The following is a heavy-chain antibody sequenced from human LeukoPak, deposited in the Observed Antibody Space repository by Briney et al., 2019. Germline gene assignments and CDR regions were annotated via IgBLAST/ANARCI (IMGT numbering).Heavy chain of an antibody. CDR3: ARVQLAYSYGLFDN. Sequence: SEPLSLTCTVSGGSISGYYWSWIRQPPGKGLEWIGYIYSTGSTNYNPSLKSRVTISVDTSKNQFSLKLRSVTAADTAVYYCARVQLAYSYGLFDNWGQGSLVTVSS. CDR1: GGSISGYY. CDR2: IYSTGST. V-gene: IGHV4-59*12. J-gene: IGHJ4*02. D-gene: IGHD4-11*01.